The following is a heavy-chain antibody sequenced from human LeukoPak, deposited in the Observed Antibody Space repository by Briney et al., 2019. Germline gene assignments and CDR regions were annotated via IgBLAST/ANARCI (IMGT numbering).Heavy chain of an antibody. Sequence: PGGSLRLSCAASGFTFSSYAMSWVRQAPGKGLEWVSAISGSGGSTYYADSVKGRFTISRDNSKNTLYLQMNSLRAEDTAVYYCAREHPGYYDSSGYYAHWGQGTLVTVSS. D-gene: IGHD3-22*01. CDR3: AREHPGYYDSSGYYAH. V-gene: IGHV3-23*01. CDR1: GFTFSSYA. J-gene: IGHJ4*02. CDR2: ISGSGGST.